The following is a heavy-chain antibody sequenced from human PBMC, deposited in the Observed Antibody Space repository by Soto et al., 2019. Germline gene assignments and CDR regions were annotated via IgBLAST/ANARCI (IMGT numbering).Heavy chain of an antibody. J-gene: IGHJ4*02. V-gene: IGHV3-9*01. Sequence: EVQLVESGGGLVQPGRSLRLSCAASGFTFDDYAMHWVRQAPGKGLEWVSGISWNSGSIGYADSVKGRFTISRDNAKNAVYLQMNSLRAEDTALYYCAKDIVGGGYSSSWGGFDYWGQGTLVTVSS. D-gene: IGHD6-13*01. CDR1: GFTFDDYA. CDR3: AKDIVGGGYSSSWGGFDY. CDR2: ISWNSGSI.